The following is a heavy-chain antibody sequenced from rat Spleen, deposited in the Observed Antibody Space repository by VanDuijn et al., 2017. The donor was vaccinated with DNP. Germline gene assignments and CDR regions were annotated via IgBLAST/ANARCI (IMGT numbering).Heavy chain of an antibody. V-gene: IGHV5S10*01. CDR3: ATHGGHRGFAY. Sequence: EVQLVESGGGLVQPGRSLKLSCAASGFTFSDYNMAWVRQAPKKGLEWVATIIYDGSRTYYRDSVKGRFTISSDNAKSTLYLQMDSLRSEDTATYYCATHGGHRGFAYWGQGTLVTVSS. J-gene: IGHJ3*01. CDR2: IIYDGSRT. D-gene: IGHD1-5*01. CDR1: GFTFSDYN.